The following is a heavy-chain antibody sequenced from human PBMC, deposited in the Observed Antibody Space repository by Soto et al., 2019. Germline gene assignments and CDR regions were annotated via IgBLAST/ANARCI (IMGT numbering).Heavy chain of an antibody. D-gene: IGHD6-19*01. V-gene: IGHV3-23*01. Sequence: EVPLLESGGGLVQPGGSLRLSCAASGFTFSYFAMGWVRQAQGKGLEWVSVLNDRGDTTYYTDSVKGRFTISRDNSKNTMYLKRNSLRDEDTAVYYCATDATRTNGWYHFDYWGQGALVTVSS. CDR1: GFTFSYFA. CDR3: ATDATRTNGWYHFDY. CDR2: LNDRGDTT. J-gene: IGHJ4*02.